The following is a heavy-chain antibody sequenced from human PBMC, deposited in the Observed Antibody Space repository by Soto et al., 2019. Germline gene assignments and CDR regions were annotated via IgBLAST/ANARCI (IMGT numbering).Heavy chain of an antibody. CDR1: GGSSSGGGYY. V-gene: IGHV4-31*03. CDR2: IYYSGST. CDR3: ARAPVVGHFDY. D-gene: IGHD1-26*01. J-gene: IGHJ4*02. Sequence: SETLSLTCTVSGGSSSGGGYYWSWIRQHPGKGLEWIGYIYYSGSTYYNPSLKSRVTISVDTSKNQFSLKLSSVTAADTAVYYCARAPVVGHFDYWGQGTLVTVSS.